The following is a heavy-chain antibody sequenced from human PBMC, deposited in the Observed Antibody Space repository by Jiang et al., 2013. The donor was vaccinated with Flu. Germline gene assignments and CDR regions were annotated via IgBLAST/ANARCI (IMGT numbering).Heavy chain of an antibody. CDR2: IISNREGGAI. Sequence: QLLESGGGLVKPGGSLRLSCAASGFVFSYAWMNWVRQVPGKGPEWVGRIISNREGGAIDYAAPVRGRFTISRDDSRRMLYLQLNSLKSEDTAVYYCAIDVEGTSVAGSLGFDHWGQGSQVTVSS. CDR1: GFVFSYAW. V-gene: IGHV3-15*07. CDR3: AIDVEGTSVAGSLGFDH. J-gene: IGHJ4*02. D-gene: IGHD6-19*01.